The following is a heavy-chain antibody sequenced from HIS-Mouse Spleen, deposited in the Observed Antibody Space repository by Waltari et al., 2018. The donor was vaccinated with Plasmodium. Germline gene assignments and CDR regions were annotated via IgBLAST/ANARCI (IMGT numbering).Heavy chain of an antibody. CDR2: ISWNSGSI. CDR3: AKDRKYSSSRGAFDI. Sequence: EVQLVESGGGLVQPGRSLRLSCAASGFTFEDYAMHWVRQAPGKSLEWVSGISWNSGSIGYADSVKGRFTISRDNAKISLYLQMNSLRAEDTALYYCAKDRKYSSSRGAFDIWGQGTMVTVSS. J-gene: IGHJ3*02. CDR1: GFTFEDYA. D-gene: IGHD6-6*01. V-gene: IGHV3-9*01.